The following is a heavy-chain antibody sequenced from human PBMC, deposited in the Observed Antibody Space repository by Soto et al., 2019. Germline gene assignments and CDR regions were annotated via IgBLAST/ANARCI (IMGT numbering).Heavy chain of an antibody. CDR3: ARDSLEVVAATTSTPLGMDV. CDR1: GGTFSSYA. D-gene: IGHD2-15*01. CDR2: IIPIFGTA. V-gene: IGHV1-69*12. Sequence: QVQLVQSGAEVKKPGSSVKVSCKASGGTFSSYAISWVRQAPGQGLEWMGGIIPIFGTANYAQKFQGRVTITADESTSTAYMELSSLRSEDTAVYYCARDSLEVVAATTSTPLGMDVWGQGTTVTVSS. J-gene: IGHJ6*02.